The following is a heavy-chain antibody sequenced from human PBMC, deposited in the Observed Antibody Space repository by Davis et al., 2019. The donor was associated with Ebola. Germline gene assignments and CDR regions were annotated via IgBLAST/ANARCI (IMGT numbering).Heavy chain of an antibody. CDR1: GGSISSGGYY. D-gene: IGHD3-22*01. Sequence: PSETLSLTCTVSGGSISSGGYYWSWIRQHPGKGLEWIGYIYYSGSTYYNPSLKSRVTISVDTSKNQFSLKLSSVTAADTAGYCCARVGYDDSGGLFDYWGQGTLVTVSS. V-gene: IGHV4-31*03. CDR2: IYYSGST. J-gene: IGHJ4*02. CDR3: ARVGYDDSGGLFDY.